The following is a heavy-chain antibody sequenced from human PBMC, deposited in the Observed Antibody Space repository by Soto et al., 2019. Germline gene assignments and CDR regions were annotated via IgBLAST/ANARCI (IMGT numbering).Heavy chain of an antibody. V-gene: IGHV5-51*01. CDR2: FFPSDSDT. J-gene: IGHJ5*02. CDR3: ARKDKSGYLNWFGR. Sequence: GEALKISFRTSAYRFTSYWIAWVPQMPGKGLEWMGIFFPSDSDTRYSPSFQGQVTISADRSTSTVFLQWASLKASVTSVSFCARKDKSGYLNWFGRWCLGTLVTIST. CDR1: AYRFTSYW. D-gene: IGHD3-22*01.